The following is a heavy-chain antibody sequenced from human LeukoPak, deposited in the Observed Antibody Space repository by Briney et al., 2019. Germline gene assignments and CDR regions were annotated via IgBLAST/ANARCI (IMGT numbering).Heavy chain of an antibody. CDR3: ARKIWSGYYSDY. Sequence: GGTLRLSCAASGFTFSSYGMSWVRQAPGKGLEWVSAISGSGGSTYYADSVKGRFTISRDNSKNTLYLQMNSLRAEDTAVYYCARKIWSGYYSDYWGQGTLVTVSS. V-gene: IGHV3-23*01. J-gene: IGHJ4*02. CDR1: GFTFSSYG. CDR2: ISGSGGST. D-gene: IGHD3-3*01.